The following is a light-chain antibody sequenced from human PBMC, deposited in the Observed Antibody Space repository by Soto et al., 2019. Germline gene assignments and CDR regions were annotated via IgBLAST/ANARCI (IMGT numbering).Light chain of an antibody. CDR3: QQSYSTPS. Sequence: DIQMTQSPSSLSASLGDRVTITCRASQSIRSYLNWYQEKPGKAPKLLIYAASSLQSGVPSRFSGSGSGTDFTLSISSLQPEDFATYYCQQSYSTPSFGPGTKVDIK. CDR2: AAS. V-gene: IGKV1-39*01. J-gene: IGKJ3*01. CDR1: QSIRSY.